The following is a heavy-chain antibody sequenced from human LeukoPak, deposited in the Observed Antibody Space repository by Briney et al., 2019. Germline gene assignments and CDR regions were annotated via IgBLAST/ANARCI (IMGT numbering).Heavy chain of an antibody. D-gene: IGHD2-15*01. J-gene: IGHJ1*01. CDR2: VKQDGRAT. Sequence: GGSLRLSCAASGFTFSTYGMTWVRQAPGKGLEWVANVKQDGRATYYGDSVKGRFTISRDNAQNSLYLQMNSLRAEDTAVYYCAKEAYAVGSRGNWGQRELVTVSS. V-gene: IGHV3-7*05. CDR1: GFTFSTYG. CDR3: AKEAYAVGSRGN.